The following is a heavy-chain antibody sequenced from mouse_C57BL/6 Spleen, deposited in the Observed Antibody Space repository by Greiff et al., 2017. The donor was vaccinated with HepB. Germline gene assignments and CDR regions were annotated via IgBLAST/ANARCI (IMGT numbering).Heavy chain of an antibody. V-gene: IGHV1-15*01. CDR1: GYTFTDYE. Sequence: QVQLQQSGAELVRPGASVTLSCKASGYTFTDYEMHWVKQTPVHGLEWIGAIDPETGGTAYNQKFKGKAILTADKSSSTAYMELRSLTSEDSAVYYCTKRGYSSGSYAMDYWGQGTSVTVSS. CDR2: IDPETGGT. D-gene: IGHD3-2*02. CDR3: TKRGYSSGSYAMDY. J-gene: IGHJ4*01.